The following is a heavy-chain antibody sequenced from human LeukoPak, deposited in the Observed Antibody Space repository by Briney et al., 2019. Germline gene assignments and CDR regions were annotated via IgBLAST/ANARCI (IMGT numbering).Heavy chain of an antibody. V-gene: IGHV3-73*01. Sequence: GGSLKLSCAASGLTFSGSAVHWVRQASGKGLEWVGRIRSKANSYATAHAASVKGRFTISRDDSKNTAYLQMNSLKTEDTAVYYCTRALWGSPGIVVAGTDYGIDYWGQGTLVTVSS. CDR3: TRALWGSPGIVVAGTDYGIDY. D-gene: IGHD6-19*01. CDR2: IRSKANSYAT. CDR1: GLTFSGSA. J-gene: IGHJ4*02.